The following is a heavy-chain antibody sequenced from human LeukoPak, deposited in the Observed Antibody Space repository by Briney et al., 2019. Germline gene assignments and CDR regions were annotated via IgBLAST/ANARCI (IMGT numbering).Heavy chain of an antibody. J-gene: IGHJ3*02. CDR3: ARVLTVRSGGYDAFDI. D-gene: IGHD6-25*01. CDR2: IDTAGDT. Sequence: GGSLRLSCAASGFTFSSYDMHWVRQATGKGLEWVSAIDTAGDTYYPGSVKGRFTISRENAKNSLYLQMNSLRAGDTAVYYCARVLTVRSGGYDAFDIWGQGTMVTVSS. V-gene: IGHV3-13*01. CDR1: GFTFSSYD.